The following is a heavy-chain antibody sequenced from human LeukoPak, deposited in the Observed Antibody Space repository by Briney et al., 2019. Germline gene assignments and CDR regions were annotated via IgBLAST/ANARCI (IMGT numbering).Heavy chain of an antibody. CDR3: AKSWAGPHYGMDV. Sequence: GGSLRLSCAASGFTFSDYYMSWISQAPGKGLEWVSYISSSSSYTNYADSVKGRFTISRDNSKNTLYLQMNSLRAEDTAVYYCAKSWAGPHYGMDVWGKGTTVTVSS. V-gene: IGHV3-11*03. D-gene: IGHD3-10*01. CDR2: ISSSSSYT. J-gene: IGHJ6*04. CDR1: GFTFSDYY.